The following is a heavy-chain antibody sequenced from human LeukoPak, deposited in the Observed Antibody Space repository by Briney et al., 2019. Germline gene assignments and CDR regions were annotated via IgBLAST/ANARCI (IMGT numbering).Heavy chain of an antibody. CDR2: IWSDGSNK. CDR3: ARDALGVVVTPSAEYFQH. CDR1: GFTFSRYG. J-gene: IGHJ1*01. V-gene: IGHV3-33*01. Sequence: GGSLRLSCAASGFTFSRYGMHWVRQSPGKGLEWVAVIWSDGSNKFYADSVKGRFTLSRDNSRNTLYLQMNTLRTDDTAIYYCARDALGVVVTPSAEYFQHWGQSTPVTVSS. D-gene: IGHD2-21*02.